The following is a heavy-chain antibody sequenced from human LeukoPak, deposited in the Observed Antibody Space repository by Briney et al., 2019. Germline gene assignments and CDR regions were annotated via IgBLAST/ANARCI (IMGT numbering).Heavy chain of an antibody. CDR3: ARFRRGVYCSGGSCYFAYFDY. Sequence: GGSLRLSCAASGFTFSNCAMSWVRQAPGKGLEWVSAISGGGGSTYYADSVKGRFTISRDKSKNTLYLQMNSLRAEDTAVYYCARFRRGVYCSGGSCYFAYFDYWGQGTLVTVSS. CDR2: ISGGGGST. V-gene: IGHV3-23*01. CDR1: GFTFSNCA. J-gene: IGHJ4*02. D-gene: IGHD2-15*01.